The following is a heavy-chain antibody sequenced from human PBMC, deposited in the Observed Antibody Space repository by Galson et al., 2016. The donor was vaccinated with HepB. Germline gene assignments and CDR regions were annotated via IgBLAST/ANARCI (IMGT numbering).Heavy chain of an antibody. D-gene: IGHD6-19*01. CDR3: GRDRAVRSIDQ. CDR2: ISGSGTYI. V-gene: IGHV3-11*06. Sequence: SLRLSCAASGFTFSDYYMSWIRQAPGKGLERISYISGSGTYIDYADSVKGRFTISRDNAKNSLYLQMNSLTVEDTAVYYCGRDRAVRSIDQWGQGALVTVSS. CDR1: GFTFSDYY. J-gene: IGHJ4*02.